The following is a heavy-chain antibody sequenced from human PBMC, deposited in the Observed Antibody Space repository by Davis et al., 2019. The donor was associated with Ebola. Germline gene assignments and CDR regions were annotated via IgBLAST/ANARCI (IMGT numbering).Heavy chain of an antibody. J-gene: IGHJ4*02. CDR3: AKDPTSYYGSGDFFDY. Sequence: PSETLSLTCAASGFLFSSYAMSWVRQAPGRGLEWVSSISASGGATFYADSVKGRIVMSRDNSNDTLYLRMNNLRAEDTAIYYCAKDPTSYYGSGDFFDYWGQGILVTVSS. CDR2: ISASGGAT. D-gene: IGHD3-10*01. CDR1: GFLFSSYA. V-gene: IGHV3-23*01.